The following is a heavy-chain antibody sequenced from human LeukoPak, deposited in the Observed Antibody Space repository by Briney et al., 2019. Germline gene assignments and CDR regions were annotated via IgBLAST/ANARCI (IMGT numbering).Heavy chain of an antibody. J-gene: IGHJ4*02. CDR2: IRYDGSNK. V-gene: IGHV3-30*02. CDR3: AKSRVRGVIMNYYFDY. Sequence: GGSLRLSCAASGFTFSSYGMHWVRQAPGKGLEWVAFIRYDGSNKYYADSVKGRFTISRDNSKNTLYLQMNSLRAEDTAVYYCAKSRVRGVIMNYYFDYWGQGTLVTVS. D-gene: IGHD3-10*01. CDR1: GFTFSSYG.